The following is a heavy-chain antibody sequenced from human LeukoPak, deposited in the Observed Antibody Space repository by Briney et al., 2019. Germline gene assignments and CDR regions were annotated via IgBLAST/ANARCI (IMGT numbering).Heavy chain of an antibody. J-gene: IGHJ4*02. CDR1: GFSLNTSGVG. Sequence: ESGPTLVKPTQTLTLTCTFSGFSLNTSGVGVGWIRQPPGRALEWLALIYWDNNKLYSPSLRSRLTIAKDTSKNQVVLTMTNMDPVDTATYSCAHYGDYRFLYYFDHWGQGTLVTVSS. CDR3: AHYGDYRFLYYFDH. D-gene: IGHD4-17*01. V-gene: IGHV2-5*02. CDR2: IYWDNNK.